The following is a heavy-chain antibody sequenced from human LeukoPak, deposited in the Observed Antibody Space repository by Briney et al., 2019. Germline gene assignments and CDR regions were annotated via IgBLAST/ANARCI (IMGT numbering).Heavy chain of an antibody. CDR2: IHYSGNT. CDR3: ARGYGSGNNWFDP. V-gene: IGHV4-39*01. CDR1: GGSISSSSFY. Sequence: PSETLSLTCTVAGGSISSSSFYWGWIRQPPGKGLEWIASIHYSGNTYYNPSLRSRVTTSVDTSKNQIFLKLNSVIAADTAVYFCARGYGSGNNWFDPWGQGTLVTVSS. D-gene: IGHD3-10*01. J-gene: IGHJ5*02.